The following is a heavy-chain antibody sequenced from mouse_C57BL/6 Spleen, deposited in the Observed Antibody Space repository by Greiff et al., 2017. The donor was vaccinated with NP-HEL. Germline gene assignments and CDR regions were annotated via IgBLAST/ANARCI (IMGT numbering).Heavy chain of an antibody. J-gene: IGHJ2*01. D-gene: IGHD2-2*01. V-gene: IGHV3-6*01. Sequence: DVKLQESGPGLVKPSQSLSLTCSVTGYSITSGYYWNWIRQFPGNKLEWMGYISYDGSNNYNPSLKNRISITRDTSKNQFFLKLNSVTTEDTATYYCARDPVYYGYDGNYWGQGTTLTVSS. CDR1: GYSITSGYY. CDR2: ISYDGSN. CDR3: ARDPVYYGYDGNY.